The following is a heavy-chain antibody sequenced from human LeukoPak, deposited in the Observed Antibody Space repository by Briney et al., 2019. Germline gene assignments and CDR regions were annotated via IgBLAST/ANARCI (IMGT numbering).Heavy chain of an antibody. CDR3: ARGSSGYYSTTFDY. CDR2: IYYSGST. V-gene: IGHV4-59*01. CDR1: GGSISSYY. J-gene: IGHJ4*02. D-gene: IGHD3-22*01. Sequence: SETLSLTCTVSGGSISSYYWSWIRQPPGKGLEWIGYIYYSGSTNYNPSLKSRVTISVDTSKNQFSLKLSSVTAADTAVYYCARGSSGYYSTTFDYWGQGTLVTVSS.